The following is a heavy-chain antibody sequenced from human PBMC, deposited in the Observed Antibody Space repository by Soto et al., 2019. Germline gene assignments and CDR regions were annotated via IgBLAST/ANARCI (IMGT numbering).Heavy chain of an antibody. V-gene: IGHV4-59*01. CDR3: ARGGMVGATNSEAFDI. J-gene: IGHJ3*02. D-gene: IGHD1-26*01. CDR1: GGSISSYY. Sequence: SETLSLTCTVSGGSISSYYWSWIRQPPGKGLEWIGYIYYSGSTNYNPSLKSRVTISVDTSKNQFSLKLSSVTAADTAVYYCARGGMVGATNSEAFDIWGQGRMVTVSS. CDR2: IYYSGST.